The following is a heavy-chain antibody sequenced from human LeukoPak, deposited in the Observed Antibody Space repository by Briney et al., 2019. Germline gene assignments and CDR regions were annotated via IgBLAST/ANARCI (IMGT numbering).Heavy chain of an antibody. J-gene: IGHJ4*02. V-gene: IGHV3-30-3*01. CDR3: ARVVSVPYYYDSSGYYDY. Sequence: GGSLRLSCGASGFPFSTYAIHWVRQAPGKGLEWVAVISYDGSNKYYADSVKGRFTISRDNSKNTLYLQMNSLRTEDTAVYYCARVVSVPYYYDSSGYYDYWGQGALVNVSS. D-gene: IGHD3-22*01. CDR1: GFPFSTYA. CDR2: ISYDGSNK.